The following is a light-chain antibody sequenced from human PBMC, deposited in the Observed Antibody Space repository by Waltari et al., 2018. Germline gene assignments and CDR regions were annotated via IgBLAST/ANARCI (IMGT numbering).Light chain of an antibody. V-gene: IGKV1-12*01. CDR2: AAT. CDR1: ESISTA. J-gene: IGKJ4*01. Sequence: DIQMTQSPSSLSASVGDRVTITCRASESISTALSWYLQTPGKAPKLLIYAATILQDGVPSRFRGSGSGTDFTLTISSLQPEDFATYYCQQANSFPLTFGGGTKVDI. CDR3: QQANSFPLT.